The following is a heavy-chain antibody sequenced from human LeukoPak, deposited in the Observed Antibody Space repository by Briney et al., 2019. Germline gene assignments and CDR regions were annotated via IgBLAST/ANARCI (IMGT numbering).Heavy chain of an antibody. CDR2: IYHSGST. CDR1: GGSISSSNW. CDR3: ASWTVTTYYYYYAMDV. D-gene: IGHD4-17*01. V-gene: IGHV4-4*02. Sequence: SETLSLTCAVSGGSISSSNWWTWVRQPPGKGLEWIGEIYHSGSTNYNPSLKSRVTISVDKSKNQFSLKLSSVTAADTAVYYCASWTVTTYYYYYAMDVWGQGTTVTVSS. J-gene: IGHJ6*02.